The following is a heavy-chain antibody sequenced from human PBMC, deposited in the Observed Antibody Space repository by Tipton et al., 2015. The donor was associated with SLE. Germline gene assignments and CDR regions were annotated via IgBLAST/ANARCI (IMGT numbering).Heavy chain of an antibody. CDR3: ARVGITGTTWDWYFDL. J-gene: IGHJ2*01. Sequence: TLSLTCAVYGGSFSGYYWSWIRQPPGKGLEWIGEINHGGSTNYDPSLKSRVTISVDTSKNQFSLKLSSVTAADTAVYYCARVGITGTTWDWYFDLWGRGTLVTVSS. V-gene: IGHV4-34*01. CDR2: INHGGST. D-gene: IGHD1-7*01. CDR1: GGSFSGYY.